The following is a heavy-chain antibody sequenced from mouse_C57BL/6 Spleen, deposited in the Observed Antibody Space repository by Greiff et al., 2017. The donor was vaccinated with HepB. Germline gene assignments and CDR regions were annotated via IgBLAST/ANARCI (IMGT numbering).Heavy chain of an antibody. Sequence: QVQLKESGAELVRPGTSVKVSCKASGYAFTNYLIEWVKQRPGQGLEWIGVINPGSGGTNYNEKFKGKATLTADKSSSTAYMQLSSLTSEDSAVYFCAAGTWYYFDYWGQGTTLTVSS. CDR1: GYAFTNYL. D-gene: IGHD4-1*01. V-gene: IGHV1-54*01. CDR2: INPGSGGT. CDR3: AAGTWYYFDY. J-gene: IGHJ2*01.